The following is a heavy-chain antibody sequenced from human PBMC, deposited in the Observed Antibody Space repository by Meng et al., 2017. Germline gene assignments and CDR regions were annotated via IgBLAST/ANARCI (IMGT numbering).Heavy chain of an antibody. CDR2: IWYDGSNK. Sequence: QVRLGESGAEVKKPGGSLRLSCAASGFTFSSYGMHWVRQAPGKGLEWVAVIWYDGSNKYYADSVKGRFTISRDNSKNTLYLQMNSLRAEDTAVYYCARVVYSSGWSFDYWGQGTLVTVAS. CDR1: GFTFSSYG. V-gene: IGHV3-33*01. D-gene: IGHD6-19*01. J-gene: IGHJ4*02. CDR3: ARVVYSSGWSFDY.